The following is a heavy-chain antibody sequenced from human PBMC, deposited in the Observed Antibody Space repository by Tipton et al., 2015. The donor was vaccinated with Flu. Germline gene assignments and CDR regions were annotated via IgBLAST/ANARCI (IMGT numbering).Heavy chain of an antibody. V-gene: IGHV1-2*02. Sequence: QVQLVQSGPEVKKPGASVKVSCRASGYTFTVHYMHWVRQAPGQGLEWMGWINPKDNGTRYPQKFQGRVTMTRDTSISTAYMELSRLRSDDTAVYYCAREDDFYADWGQGTLVTVSS. CDR1: GYTFTVHY. CDR2: INPKDNGT. CDR3: AREDDFYAD. D-gene: IGHD3-3*01. J-gene: IGHJ4*02.